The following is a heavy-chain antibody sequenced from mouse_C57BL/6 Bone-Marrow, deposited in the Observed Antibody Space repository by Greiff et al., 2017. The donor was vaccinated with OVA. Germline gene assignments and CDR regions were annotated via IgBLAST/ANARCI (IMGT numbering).Heavy chain of an antibody. CDR3: ARYSYYFDY. J-gene: IGHJ2*01. CDR2: IDPSDSYT. Sequence: VKLMESGAELVMPGASVKLSCKASGYTFTSYWMHWVKQRPGQGLEWIGEIDPSDSYTNYNQKFKGKSTLTVDKSSSTAYMQLSSLTSEDSAVYYCARYSYYFDYWGQGTTLTVSS. CDR1: GYTFTSYW. V-gene: IGHV1-69*01.